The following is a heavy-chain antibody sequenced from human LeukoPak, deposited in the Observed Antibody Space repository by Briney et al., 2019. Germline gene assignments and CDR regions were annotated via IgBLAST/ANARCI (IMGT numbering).Heavy chain of an antibody. Sequence: SETLSLTCTVSGGSISSYYWSWIRQPPGKGLEWIGYIYYSGSTNYNPSLKSRVTISVDTSKNQFSLKLSSVTAADTAVYYCARVSYSSSWPIDYWGQGTLVTVSS. D-gene: IGHD6-13*01. V-gene: IGHV4-59*01. CDR1: GGSISSYY. CDR2: IYYSGST. J-gene: IGHJ4*02. CDR3: ARVSYSSSWPIDY.